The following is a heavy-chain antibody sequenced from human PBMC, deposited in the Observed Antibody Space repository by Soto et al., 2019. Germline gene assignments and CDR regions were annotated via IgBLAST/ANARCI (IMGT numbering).Heavy chain of an antibody. Sequence: SETLSLTCTVSGGSISSYYWSWIRQPPGKGLEWIGYIYYSGSTNYNPSLKSRVTISVDTSKNQFSLKLSSVTAADTAVYYCARRGGLPANQPPPGGYGYYYYYMDVWGKGTTVTVSS. J-gene: IGHJ6*03. D-gene: IGHD3-16*01. V-gene: IGHV4-59*08. CDR3: ARRGGLPANQPPPGGYGYYYYYMDV. CDR2: IYYSGST. CDR1: GGSISSYY.